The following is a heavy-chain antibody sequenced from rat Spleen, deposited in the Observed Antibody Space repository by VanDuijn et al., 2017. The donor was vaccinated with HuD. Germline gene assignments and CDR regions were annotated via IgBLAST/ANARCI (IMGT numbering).Heavy chain of an antibody. Sequence: EVQLVESGGGLVQSGRSLKFSCVASGFTFSDYAMAWVRQAPKKGLEWVASISTTGGSTYYRDSVKGRFIISRDNAKSTLYLQMDSLRSEDTATYYCARVGTRVSRFAYWGQGTLVTVSS. CDR2: ISTTGGST. V-gene: IGHV5-17*01. CDR1: GFTFSDYA. CDR3: ARVGTRVSRFAY. J-gene: IGHJ3*01. D-gene: IGHD1-4*01.